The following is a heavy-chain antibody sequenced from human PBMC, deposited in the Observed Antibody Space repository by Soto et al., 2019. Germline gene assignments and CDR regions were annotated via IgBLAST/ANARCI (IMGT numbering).Heavy chain of an antibody. Sequence: ASVKVSCKASGYTFTSYDINWVRQATGQGLEWMGWMNPNSGNTGYAQKFQGRVTMTRNTSISTAYMELSSLRSEDTAVYYCAREWLPGYCSGGSCSKDAFDIWGPGTMVTVSS. CDR3: AREWLPGYCSGGSCSKDAFDI. CDR1: GYTFTSYD. D-gene: IGHD2-15*01. J-gene: IGHJ3*02. CDR2: MNPNSGNT. V-gene: IGHV1-8*01.